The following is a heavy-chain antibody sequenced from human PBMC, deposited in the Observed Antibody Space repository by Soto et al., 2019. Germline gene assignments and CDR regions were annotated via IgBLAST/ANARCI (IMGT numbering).Heavy chain of an antibody. CDR2: ISSSSSYI. CDR1: GFTFSSYS. V-gene: IGHV3-21*01. CDR3: ARYYDSSDAFDI. Sequence: GGSLRLSCAASGFTFSSYSMNWVRQAPGKGLEWVSSISSSSSYIYYADSVKGRFAISRDNAKNSLYLQMNSLRAEDTAVYYCARYYDSSDAFDIWGQGTMVTVSS. D-gene: IGHD3-22*01. J-gene: IGHJ3*02.